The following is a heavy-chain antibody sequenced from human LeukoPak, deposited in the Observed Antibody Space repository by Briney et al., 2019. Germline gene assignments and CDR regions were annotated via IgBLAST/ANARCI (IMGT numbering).Heavy chain of an antibody. CDR2: IWYDGSNK. V-gene: IGHV3-33*01. CDR3: ARESMVRGSYYFDY. Sequence: QPGGSLRLSWAASGFTFSSYGMGWVRQAPSKGLEWVAVIWYDGSNKYYADSVKGRFTISRDNSKNTLYLQMNSLRAEDTAVYYCARESMVRGSYYFDYWGQGTLVTVSS. J-gene: IGHJ4*02. D-gene: IGHD3-10*01. CDR1: GFTFSSYG.